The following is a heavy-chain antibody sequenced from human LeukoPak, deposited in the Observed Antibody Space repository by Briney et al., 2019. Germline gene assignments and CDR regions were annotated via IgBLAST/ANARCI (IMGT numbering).Heavy chain of an antibody. V-gene: IGHV3-23*01. CDR2: IGGSGGDT. CDR1: GFTFSSYT. CDR3: STRIYDILTGPPDAFDI. Sequence: GGSLRLSCAASGFTFSSYTMSWVRQAPGKGLEWVSAIGGSGGDTYYADSVKGRFTISRDNSKNTLYLQMNSLRAEDTAVYYCSTRIYDILTGPPDAFDIWGQGTMVTVSS. J-gene: IGHJ3*02. D-gene: IGHD3-9*01.